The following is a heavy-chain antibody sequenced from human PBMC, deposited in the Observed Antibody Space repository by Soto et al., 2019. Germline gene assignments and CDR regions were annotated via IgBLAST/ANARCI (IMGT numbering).Heavy chain of an antibody. CDR2: IYYSGST. V-gene: IGHV4-59*01. D-gene: IGHD3-9*01. CDR3: ARAHPNYDILTGYSPHYFDY. CDR1: GGSISSYY. Sequence: PSETLSLTCTVSGGSISSYYWSWIRQPPGKGLEWIGYIYYSGSTNYNPSLKSRVTISVDTSKNQFSLKLSSVTAADTAVYYCARAHPNYDILTGYSPHYFDYWGQGTLVTVSS. J-gene: IGHJ4*02.